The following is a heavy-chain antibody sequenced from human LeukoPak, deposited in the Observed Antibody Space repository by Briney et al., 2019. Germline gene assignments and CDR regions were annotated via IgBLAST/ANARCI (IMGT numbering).Heavy chain of an antibody. CDR2: ISYDGSNK. J-gene: IGHJ6*04. CDR3: AKDLIDILTGYSHYYGMDV. V-gene: IGHV3-30*18. CDR1: GFTFSSYG. Sequence: GGSLRLSCAASGFTFSSYGMHWVRQAPGKELEWVAVISYDGSNKYYADSVKGRFTISRDNSKNTLYLQMNSLRAEDTAVYYCAKDLIDILTGYSHYYGMDVWGKGTTVTVSS. D-gene: IGHD3-9*01.